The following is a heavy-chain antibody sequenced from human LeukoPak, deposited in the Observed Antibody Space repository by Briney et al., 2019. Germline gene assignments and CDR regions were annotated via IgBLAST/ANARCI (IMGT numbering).Heavy chain of an antibody. V-gene: IGHV1-2*02. D-gene: IGHD3-22*01. Sequence: ASVKVSCKASGYTFTGYYMHWVRQAPGQGLEWMGWINPNSGCTNYAQKFQGRVTMTRDTSISTAYMELSRLRSDDTAVYYCARGGTYYYDSSGQKTLDYWGQGTLVTVSS. CDR3: ARGGTYYYDSSGQKTLDY. CDR2: INPNSGCT. J-gene: IGHJ4*02. CDR1: GYTFTGYY.